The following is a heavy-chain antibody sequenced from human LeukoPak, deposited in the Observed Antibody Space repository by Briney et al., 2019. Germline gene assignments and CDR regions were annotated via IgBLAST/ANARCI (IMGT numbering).Heavy chain of an antibody. CDR2: ISGSGGSA. J-gene: IGHJ4*02. V-gene: IGHV3-23*01. D-gene: IGHD1-7*01. CDR1: GFTFSSYA. Sequence: GGSLRLSCAASGFTFSSYAMSWVRQAPGKGLEWVSAISGSGGSAYYADSVKGRVTISRDNSKNTLYLQMNSLRAEDTAVYYCAKDGWVELRYLAYWGQGTLVTVSS. CDR3: AKDGWVELRYLAY.